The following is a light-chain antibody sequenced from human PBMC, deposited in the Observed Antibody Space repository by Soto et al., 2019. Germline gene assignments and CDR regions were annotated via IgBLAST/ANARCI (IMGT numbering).Light chain of an antibody. J-gene: IGKJ1*01. CDR2: AAS. V-gene: IGKV1-39*01. Sequence: DIQMTQSPSSLSAFVGDRVTITCRASQSITTYLNWYQQKPGKAPKLLIYAASYLQSGVPSRFSGSGSGTDFTLTISSLQPEDFVTYYCQQTFTSPRTFGQGTKVEIK. CDR1: QSITTY. CDR3: QQTFTSPRT.